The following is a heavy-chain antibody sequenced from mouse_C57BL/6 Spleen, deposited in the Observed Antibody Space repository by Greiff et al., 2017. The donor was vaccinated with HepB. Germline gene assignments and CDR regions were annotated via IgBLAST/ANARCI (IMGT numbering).Heavy chain of an antibody. Sequence: VQLQQSGAELVRPGASVKLSCTASGFTIKDYYMHWVKQRPEQGLEWIGRIDPEDGDTDYAPKFQGKATMTADTSSNTAYLQLSSLTSEDTAVYYCTPCITAEAYAMDYWGQGTSVTVSS. J-gene: IGHJ4*01. CDR1: GFTIKDYY. CDR2: IDPEDGDT. CDR3: TPCITAEAYAMDY. V-gene: IGHV14-1*01. D-gene: IGHD1-1*01.